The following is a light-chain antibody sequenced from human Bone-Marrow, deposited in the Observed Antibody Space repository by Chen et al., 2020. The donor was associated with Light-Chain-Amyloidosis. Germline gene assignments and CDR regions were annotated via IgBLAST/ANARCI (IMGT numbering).Light chain of an antibody. Sequence: SYVLTQPSSVSVAPRQTATIACGGNNIGSTSVQWYQQTPGQAPLLVVYDDSDRPSGIPERLSGSNSGNTATLTISRVEAGDEADYYCQVWDRSSDRPVFGGGTKLTVL. CDR2: DDS. V-gene: IGLV3-21*02. CDR1: NIGSTS. CDR3: QVWDRSSDRPV. J-gene: IGLJ3*02.